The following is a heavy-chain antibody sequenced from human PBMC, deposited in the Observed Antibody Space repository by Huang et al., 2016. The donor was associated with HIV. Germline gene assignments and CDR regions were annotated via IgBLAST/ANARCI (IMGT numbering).Heavy chain of an antibody. CDR3: ARFDPVSSGWSNFDY. J-gene: IGHJ4*02. CDR1: GYTFSIYG. D-gene: IGHD6-19*01. CDR2: ISGYSGDT. Sequence: QVQLVQSGAEVKKPGASVRVSCKASGYTFSIYGITWVRQAPGQGLEWMGGISGYSGDTNDAAKFQDRVTMTTDTSATTAYMELRSLRFDDTAVYYCARFDPVSSGWSNFDYWGQGTLVTVSS. V-gene: IGHV1-18*01.